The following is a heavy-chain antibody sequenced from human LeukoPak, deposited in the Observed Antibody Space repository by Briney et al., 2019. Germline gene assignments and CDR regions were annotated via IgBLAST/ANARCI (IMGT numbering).Heavy chain of an antibody. CDR2: ISSSGSTI. CDR3: AREDIVVVPAAIENWFDP. CDR1: GFTFSSYE. V-gene: IGHV3-48*03. Sequence: QPGGSLRVSCAASGFTFSSYEMNWVRQAPGKGLEWVSYISSSGSTIYYADSVKGRFTISRDNAKNSLYLQMNSLRAEDTAVYYCAREDIVVVPAAIENWFDPWGQGTLVTVSS. D-gene: IGHD2-2*02. J-gene: IGHJ5*02.